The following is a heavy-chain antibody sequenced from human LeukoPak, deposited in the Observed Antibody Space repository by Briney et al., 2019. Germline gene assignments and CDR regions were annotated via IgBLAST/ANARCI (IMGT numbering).Heavy chain of an antibody. CDR1: DDSISTYY. CDR2: VYSTGHT. V-gene: IGHV4-59*08. J-gene: IGHJ4*02. D-gene: IGHD2-21*02. Sequence: SETLSLTCSVSDDSISTYYWSWLRQPQGKGPEWMGFVYSTGHTNYNPSLKSRVTMSLDTSKKQVYLELNYVNAADTAVYYCARHVGGGDLYYFDYWGQGTLVSVCS. CDR3: ARHVGGGDLYYFDY.